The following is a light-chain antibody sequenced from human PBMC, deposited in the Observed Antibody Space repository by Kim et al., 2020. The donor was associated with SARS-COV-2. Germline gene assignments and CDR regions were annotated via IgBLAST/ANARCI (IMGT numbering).Light chain of an antibody. CDR3: QAWDSSTVV. V-gene: IGLV3-1*01. CDR2: QDS. CDR1: KLGDKY. J-gene: IGLJ2*01. Sequence: VSPGKTASITCAGDKLGDKYACWYQKKPGQSPVLVIYQDSKRPSGIPERFSGSNSGNTATLTISGTQAMDEADYYCQAWDSSTVVFGGGTQLTVL.